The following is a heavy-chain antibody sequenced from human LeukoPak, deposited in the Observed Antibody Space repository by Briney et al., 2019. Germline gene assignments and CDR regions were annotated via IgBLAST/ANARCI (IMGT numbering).Heavy chain of an antibody. D-gene: IGHD6-13*01. CDR3: AKTIAAAGIPYYYGMDV. J-gene: IGHJ6*02. Sequence: GGSLRLSCAASGFTFSSYAMSWVRQAPGKGLEWVSAISGSGGSTYYADSVKGRFTISRDNSKNTLYLQMNSLRAEDTAVYYCAKTIAAAGIPYYYGMDVWGQGTTVTVSS. V-gene: IGHV3-23*01. CDR2: ISGSGGST. CDR1: GFTFSSYA.